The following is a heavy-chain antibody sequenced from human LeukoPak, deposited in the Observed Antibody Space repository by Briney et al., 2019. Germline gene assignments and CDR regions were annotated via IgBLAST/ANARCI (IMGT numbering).Heavy chain of an antibody. D-gene: IGHD1-26*01. V-gene: IGHV3-49*03. J-gene: IGHJ4*02. CDR3: TRGRRATHDY. Sequence: LTCAVTGGSFSDYYWSWIRQAPGKGLEWVGFIRSKAYGGTTGYAASVKGRFTISRDDSKSIAYLQMNSLKTEDTAVYYCTRGRRATHDYWGQGTLVTVSS. CDR2: IRSKAYGGTT. CDR1: GGSFSDYY.